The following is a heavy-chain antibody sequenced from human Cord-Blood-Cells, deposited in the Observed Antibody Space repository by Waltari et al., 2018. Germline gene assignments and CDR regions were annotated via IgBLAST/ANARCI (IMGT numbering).Heavy chain of an antibody. J-gene: IGHJ5*02. CDR2: IYYSGST. Sequence: SSYYWSWIRQPPGKGLEWIGYIYYSGSTNYNPSLKSRVTISVDTSKNQFSLKLSSVTAADTAVYYCAGVWAGYSSDWFDPWGQGTLVTVAS. CDR3: AGVWAGYSSDWFDP. D-gene: IGHD6-13*01. CDR1: SSYY. V-gene: IGHV4-59*01.